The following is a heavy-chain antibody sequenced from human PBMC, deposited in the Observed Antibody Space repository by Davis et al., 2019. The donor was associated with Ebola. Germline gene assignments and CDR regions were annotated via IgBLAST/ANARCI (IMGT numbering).Heavy chain of an antibody. V-gene: IGHV3-21*01. D-gene: IGHD3-22*01. CDR3: ARGGYYDSSGYSHDAFDI. Sequence: GESLKISCAASGFTFSSYSMNWVRQAPGKGLEWVSSISSSSYYIYYADSLKGRLTISRDNAKKLLNLQMSSLRAEDTAVYYCARGGYYDSSGYSHDAFDIWGQGTMVTVSS. CDR1: GFTFSSYS. J-gene: IGHJ3*02. CDR2: ISSSSYYI.